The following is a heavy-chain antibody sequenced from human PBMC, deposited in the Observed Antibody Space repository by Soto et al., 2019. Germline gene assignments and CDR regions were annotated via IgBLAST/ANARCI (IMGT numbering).Heavy chain of an antibody. Sequence: QVQLVQSGAEVKKPGSSVKVSCKASGGTFSSYTISWVRQAPGQGLEWMGRIIPILGIANYAQKFQSRVTITADKSTSTAYMELSSLRSEDTAVYYCARGDDYIWGSNYYFDYWGQGTLVTVSS. CDR3: ARGDDYIWGSNYYFDY. J-gene: IGHJ4*02. CDR1: GGTFSSYT. D-gene: IGHD3-16*01. V-gene: IGHV1-69*02. CDR2: IIPILGIA.